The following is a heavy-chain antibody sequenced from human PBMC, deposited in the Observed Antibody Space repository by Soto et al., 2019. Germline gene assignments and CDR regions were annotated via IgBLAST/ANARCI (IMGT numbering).Heavy chain of an antibody. J-gene: IGHJ4*02. Sequence: PGGSLRLSCAASGFTFGSYCMSWVRQAPGKGLEWVSAISGSGGSTYYADSVTGLFTISRDNSKNTLYLQMNSLRAEDAAVYYWAKDTQGLPEGGGYWGQGTLVTVSS. D-gene: IGHD6-19*01. CDR2: ISGSGGST. CDR3: AKDTQGLPEGGGY. V-gene: IGHV3-23*01. CDR1: GFTFGSYC.